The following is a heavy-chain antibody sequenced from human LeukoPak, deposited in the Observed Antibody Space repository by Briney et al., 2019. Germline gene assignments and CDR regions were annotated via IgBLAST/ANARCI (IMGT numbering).Heavy chain of an antibody. CDR1: GFSVSNNY. J-gene: IGHJ3*02. CDR3: ARDHLYCSSTSCYRDGAFDI. D-gene: IGHD2-2*02. Sequence: PEGSLRLSCAASGFSVSNNYMSWVRQAPGKGLEWVANIKQDGSEKYYVDSVKGRFTISRDNAKNSLYLQMNSLRAEDTAVYYCARDHLYCSSTSCYRDGAFDIWGQGTMVTVSS. V-gene: IGHV3-7*01. CDR2: IKQDGSEK.